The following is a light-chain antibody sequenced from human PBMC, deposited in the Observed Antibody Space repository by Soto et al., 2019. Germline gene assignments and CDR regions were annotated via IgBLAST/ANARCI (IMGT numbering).Light chain of an antibody. CDR3: QQYNTWRSIS. V-gene: IGKV3-15*01. CDR1: QSVSSY. J-gene: IGKJ5*01. CDR2: DTS. Sequence: EIVLTQSPVTLSLSPGERATLSCRASQSVSSYLAWYQQKPGQAPRLLIYDTSTRAAGTPARFTGSGSGTDFTLTISSLQSEDSAVYYCQQYNTWRSISFGQGTRLEIK.